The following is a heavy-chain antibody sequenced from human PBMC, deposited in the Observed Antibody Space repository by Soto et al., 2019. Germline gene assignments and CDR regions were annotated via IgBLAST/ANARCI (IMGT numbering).Heavy chain of an antibody. CDR3: ARRGYSYGYVRVPFDY. CDR2: INHSGST. Sequence: TSETLSLTCAVYGGSFSGYYWSWIRQPPGKGLEWIGEINHSGSTNYNPSHKSRVTISVDTSKNQFSLKLSSVTAADTAVYYCARRGYSYGYVRVPFDYWGQGTLVTVSS. V-gene: IGHV4-34*01. J-gene: IGHJ4*02. CDR1: GGSFSGYY. D-gene: IGHD5-18*01.